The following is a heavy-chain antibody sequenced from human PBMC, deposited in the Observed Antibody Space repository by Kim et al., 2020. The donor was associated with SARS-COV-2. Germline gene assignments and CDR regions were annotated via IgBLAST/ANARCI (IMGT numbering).Heavy chain of an antibody. D-gene: IGHD3-16*01. CDR2: T. CDR3: VRRLEVWYYFDK. J-gene: IGHJ4*02. V-gene: IGHV4-31*02. Sequence: TSYTPSFRSRINMSIDTSKNQFSLSLRSVTAADTAVYYCVRRLEVWYYFDKWGQGTLVTVSS.